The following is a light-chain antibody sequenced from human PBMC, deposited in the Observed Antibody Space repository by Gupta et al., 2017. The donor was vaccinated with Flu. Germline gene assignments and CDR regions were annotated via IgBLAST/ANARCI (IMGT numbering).Light chain of an antibody. CDR1: GTNIGEYF. CDR2: RNN. J-gene: IGLJ2*01. Sequence: QPVLTQPPSASGTPGQRVTTPCCGTGTNIGEYFVYWYQQVPGTAPKLLIYRNNQRPSGVPDRFSASKSDTSASLAISVLRSEDEADYYCAAWDDSLSVLVGGGTKLTVL. CDR3: AAWDDSLSVL. V-gene: IGLV1-47*01.